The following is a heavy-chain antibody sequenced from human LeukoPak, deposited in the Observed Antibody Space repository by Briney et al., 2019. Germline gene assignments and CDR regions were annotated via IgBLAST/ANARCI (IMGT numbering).Heavy chain of an antibody. J-gene: IGHJ4*02. CDR2: MSSSSGLI. CDR1: GFTFSRYS. CDR3: AREFDGSASGAGY. Sequence: GGSLRLTCAASGFTFSRYSMNWVRRAPGKGLEWVSSMSSSSGLIYYGDSVKGRFTVSRDNAKRSLYLQMNSLRADDTAVYYCAREFDGSASGAGYWGQGTLVTVSS. D-gene: IGHD1-26*01. V-gene: IGHV3-21*01.